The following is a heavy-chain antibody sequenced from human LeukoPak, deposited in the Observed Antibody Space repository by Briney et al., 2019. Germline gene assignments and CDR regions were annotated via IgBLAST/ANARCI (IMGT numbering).Heavy chain of an antibody. V-gene: IGHV4-59*01. CDR1: GGSISSYY. CDR3: ARDGVLRGDPGGYFDY. Sequence: SETLSLTCTVSGGSISSYYWSWIRQPPGKGLEWIGYIYYSGSTNYNPSLKSRVTISVDTSKNQFSLKLSSVTAADTAVYYCARDGVLRGDPGGYFDYWGQGTLVTVSS. CDR2: IYYSGST. D-gene: IGHD2/OR15-2a*01. J-gene: IGHJ4*02.